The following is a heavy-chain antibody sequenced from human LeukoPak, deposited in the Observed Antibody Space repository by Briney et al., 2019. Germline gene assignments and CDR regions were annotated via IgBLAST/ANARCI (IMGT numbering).Heavy chain of an antibody. CDR2: INPNSGGT. Sequence: ASVKVSCKASGYTFTGCYIHWVRQAPGQGLEWMGWINPNSGGTNYAQKFQGRVTMARDTSISTVYMELSSLTSDDTAIYYCARGQGSSWFDYWGQGTLVSVSS. V-gene: IGHV1-2*02. J-gene: IGHJ5*01. CDR1: GYTFTGCY. D-gene: IGHD6-13*01. CDR3: ARGQGSSWFDY.